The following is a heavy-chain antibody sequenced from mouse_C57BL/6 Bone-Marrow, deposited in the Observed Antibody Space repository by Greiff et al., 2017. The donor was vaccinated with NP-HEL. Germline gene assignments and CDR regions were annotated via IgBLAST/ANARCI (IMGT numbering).Heavy chain of an antibody. J-gene: IGHJ3*01. D-gene: IGHD2-5*01. CDR2: INPSSGYT. CDR1: GYTFTSYT. V-gene: IGHV1-4*01. Sequence: QVHVKQSGAELARPGASVKMSCKASGYTFTSYTMHWVKQRPGQGLEWIGYINPSSGYTKYNQKFKDKATLTADKSSSTAYMQLSSLTSEDSAVYYCASYYSNSAWFAYWGQGTLVTVSA. CDR3: ASYYSNSAWFAY.